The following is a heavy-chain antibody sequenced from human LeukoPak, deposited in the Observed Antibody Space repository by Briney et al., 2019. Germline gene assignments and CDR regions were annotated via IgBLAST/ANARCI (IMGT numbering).Heavy chain of an antibody. D-gene: IGHD3-10*01. CDR2: IHQDGSAK. J-gene: IGHJ4*02. Sequence: GGSLRLSCAASGFTFSSYWMSWVRQAPGKGLEWVASIHQDGSAKHYVDSVKGRFTISRDNAKNSLSLEMNSLRDDDTAVYYCASSYAPFDYWGQGTLVTVSS. CDR3: ASSYAPFDY. V-gene: IGHV3-7*01. CDR1: GFTFSSYW.